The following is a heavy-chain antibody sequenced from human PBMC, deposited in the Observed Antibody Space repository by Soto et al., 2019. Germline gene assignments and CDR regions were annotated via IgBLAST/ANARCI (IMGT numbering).Heavy chain of an antibody. Sequence: GGSLRLSCAASGFTFSSFGMHWVRQAPGKGLGWVAVISYDGSEKYHADSVKGRFTISRDNSKNTLYLQMNSLRAEDTAVYYCARKPETGTTVPFDYWGQGTLVTVSS. CDR1: GFTFSSFG. CDR2: ISYDGSEK. D-gene: IGHD1-1*01. J-gene: IGHJ4*02. V-gene: IGHV3-30*03. CDR3: ARKPETGTTVPFDY.